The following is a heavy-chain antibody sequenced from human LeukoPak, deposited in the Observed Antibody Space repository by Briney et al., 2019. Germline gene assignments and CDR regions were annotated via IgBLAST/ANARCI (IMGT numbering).Heavy chain of an antibody. V-gene: IGHV4-61*02. J-gene: IGHJ3*02. CDR1: GGSISSGSYY. CDR2: IYTSGST. D-gene: IGHD3-3*01. Sequence: PSETLSLTCTVSGGSISSGSYYWSWIRQPAGKGLEWIGRIYTSGSTNYNPSLKSQVTISVDTSKNQFSLKLSSVTAADTAVYYCARQITIFGVVPDAFDIWGQGTMVTVSS. CDR3: ARQITIFGVVPDAFDI.